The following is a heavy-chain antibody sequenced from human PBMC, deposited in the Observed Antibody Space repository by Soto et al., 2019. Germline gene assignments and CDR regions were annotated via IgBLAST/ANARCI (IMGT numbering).Heavy chain of an antibody. CDR3: ARGGYGSGSYYNNWFDP. V-gene: IGHV4-31*03. CDR2: IYYSGST. D-gene: IGHD3-10*01. CDR1: GGSISSGGYY. Sequence: QVQLQESGPGLVKPSQTLSLTCTVSGGSISSGGYYWSWIRQHPGKGLEWIGYIYYSGSTYYNPSLKSRVTISVDTSKHQFSLKLSSVTAADTAVYYCARGGYGSGSYYNNWFDPWGQGTLVTVSS. J-gene: IGHJ5*02.